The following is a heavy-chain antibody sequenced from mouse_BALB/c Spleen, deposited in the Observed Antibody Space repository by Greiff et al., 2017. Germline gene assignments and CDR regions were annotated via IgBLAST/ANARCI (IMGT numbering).Heavy chain of an antibody. CDR3: ASYGSSYGFAY. V-gene: IGHV2-9*02. D-gene: IGHD1-1*01. J-gene: IGHJ3*01. CDR1: GFSLTSYG. Sequence: VQLQESGPGLVAPSQSLSITCTVSGFSLTSYGVHWVRQPPGKGLEWLGVIWAGGSTNYNSALMSRLSISKDNSKSQVFLKMNSLQTDDTAMYYCASYGSSYGFAYWGQGTLVTVSA. CDR2: IWAGGST.